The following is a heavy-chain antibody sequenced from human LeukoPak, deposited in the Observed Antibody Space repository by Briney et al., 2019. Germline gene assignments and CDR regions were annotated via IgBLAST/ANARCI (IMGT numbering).Heavy chain of an antibody. CDR3: ARVDRYYFYLDV. CDR2: IMPMFGAP. V-gene: IGHV1-69*05. CDR1: GGSFSTYT. Sequence: ASVKVSWKASGGSFSTYTITWVRQAPGQGLEWMGGIMPMFGAPSYAQKFQGRVTVTTDESTSTAYMEMRSLRFEDTAIYYCARVDRYYFYLDVWGTGTTVNVSS. J-gene: IGHJ6*03.